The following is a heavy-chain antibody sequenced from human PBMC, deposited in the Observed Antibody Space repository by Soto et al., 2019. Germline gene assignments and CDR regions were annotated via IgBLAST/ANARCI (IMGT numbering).Heavy chain of an antibody. J-gene: IGHJ4*02. CDR2: IYYSGST. Sequence: SETLSLTCTVSGGSISSYYWSWIRQPPGKGLEWIGYIYYSGSTNYNPSLKSRVTISVDTSKNQFSLKLSSVTAADTAVYYCARLNGDKPYFDYWGQGTLVTVSS. CDR3: ARLNGDKPYFDY. CDR1: GGSISSYY. D-gene: IGHD4-17*01. V-gene: IGHV4-59*08.